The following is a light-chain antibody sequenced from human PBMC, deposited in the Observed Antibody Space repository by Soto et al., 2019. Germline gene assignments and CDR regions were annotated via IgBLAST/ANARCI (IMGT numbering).Light chain of an antibody. CDR1: QSVSSSY. Sequence: EIVLTQSPGTLSFSPGERATFSCRASQSVSSSYIAWYQQKRGQAPRRLIYGASIRATGIPDRFSGSGSGTDFTLTISRLEPEDFAVYYCQQYNNWPITFGQGTRLEIK. CDR3: QQYNNWPIT. V-gene: IGKV3D-20*02. J-gene: IGKJ5*01. CDR2: GAS.